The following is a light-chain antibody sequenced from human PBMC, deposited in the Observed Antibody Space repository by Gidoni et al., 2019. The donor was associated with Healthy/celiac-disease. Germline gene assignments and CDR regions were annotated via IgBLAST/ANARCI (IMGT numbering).Light chain of an antibody. CDR3: QQYNSYPYT. J-gene: IGKJ2*01. CDR1: QSSSSW. V-gene: IGKV1-5*01. Sequence: DIQMTQSPSTLSASVGDRVTITCRASQSSSSWLAWYQQKPGKAPKLLIYDASVLESGVPSRFSGSGSGTEFTLTISSLQPDDFATYYCQQYNSYPYTFGQGTKLEIK. CDR2: DAS.